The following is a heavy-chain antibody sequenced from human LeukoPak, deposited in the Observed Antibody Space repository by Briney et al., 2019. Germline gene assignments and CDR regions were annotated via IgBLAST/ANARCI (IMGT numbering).Heavy chain of an antibody. CDR3: ARGRSRLFDP. CDR1: GGSVSSGSYY. V-gene: IGHV4-61*01. J-gene: IGHJ5*02. Sequence: SETLSLTCTVSGGSVSSGSYYWSWIRQPPGKGLEWIGYIYYSGSTNYNPSLKSRVTISVDTSKNQFSLKLSSVTAADTAVYYCARGRSRLFDPWGQGTLVTVSS. D-gene: IGHD5-24*01. CDR2: IYYSGST.